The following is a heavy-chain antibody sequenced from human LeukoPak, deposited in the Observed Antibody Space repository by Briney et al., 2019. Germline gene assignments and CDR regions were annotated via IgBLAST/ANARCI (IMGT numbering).Heavy chain of an antibody. D-gene: IGHD6-13*01. CDR1: GFTFSSYS. Sequence: PGGSLRLSCAASGFTFSSYSMNWVRQAPGKGLEWVSSISGSSYIYYTDSVKGRFTISRDNAKNSLYLQMNSLRAEDTAVYYCARDQPGIAAAGLDYWGQGTLVTVSS. CDR3: ARDQPGIAAAGLDY. J-gene: IGHJ4*02. V-gene: IGHV3-21*01. CDR2: ISGSSYI.